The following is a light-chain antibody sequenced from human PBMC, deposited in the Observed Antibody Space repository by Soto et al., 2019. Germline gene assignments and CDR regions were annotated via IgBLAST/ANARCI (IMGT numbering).Light chain of an antibody. CDR1: SSNIGAHSV. J-gene: IGLJ1*01. CDR2: DNN. Sequence: QSVLTQPPSVSGAPGQRSTISCTESSSNIGAHSVVYWCQHLPGTAPKLLIYDNNNRPSGIPDRFSGSKSGTAASLAITRLQADDEDDYYWQSYDSSLSAPYVFGTGVKRTVL. CDR3: QSYDSSLSAPYV. V-gene: IGLV1-40*01.